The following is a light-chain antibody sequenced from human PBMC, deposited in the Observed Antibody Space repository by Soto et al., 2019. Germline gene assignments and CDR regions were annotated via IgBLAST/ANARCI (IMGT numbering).Light chain of an antibody. Sequence: SVLTPPSSLSVSPGQSITLSCPGNSSDVGGYNYVSWYQQHPGKAPKLMIYDASNRPSGVSNRFSGSKSGNTASLTISGLQAEDEADYYCSSYTSSSTSVFGTGIKVTVL. V-gene: IGLV2-14*01. J-gene: IGLJ1*01. CDR3: SSYTSSSTSV. CDR2: DAS. CDR1: SSDVGGYNY.